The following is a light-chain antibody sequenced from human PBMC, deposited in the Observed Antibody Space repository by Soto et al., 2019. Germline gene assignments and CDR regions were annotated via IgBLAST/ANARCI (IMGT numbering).Light chain of an antibody. CDR1: SGDIGSYNR. V-gene: IGLV2-14*01. Sequence: QSVLTQPASASGTPGQRVTISCTGTSGDIGSYNRVSWYQQHPGKAPKLIIYEVTDRPSGVSNRFSGSKSGNTASLTISGLQAEDEAEYYCSSYTNINTRACVFGTGTKVTVL. J-gene: IGLJ1*01. CDR2: EVT. CDR3: SSYTNINTRACV.